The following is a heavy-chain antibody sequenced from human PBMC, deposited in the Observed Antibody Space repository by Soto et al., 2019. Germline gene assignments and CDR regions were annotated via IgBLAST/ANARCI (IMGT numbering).Heavy chain of an antibody. J-gene: IGHJ6*02. Sequence: SVKVSCKASGYIFSTYGIGWVRQAPGQGLEWLGWINTHNGHTNFAPKLKDRVSMTRDPSTSTAYMELSSLTPDDTAVYYCARAEGMAPYYSYAMDVWGQGTTVTVSS. V-gene: IGHV1-18*04. CDR2: INTHNGHT. CDR1: GYIFSTYG. CDR3: ARAEGMAPYYSYAMDV.